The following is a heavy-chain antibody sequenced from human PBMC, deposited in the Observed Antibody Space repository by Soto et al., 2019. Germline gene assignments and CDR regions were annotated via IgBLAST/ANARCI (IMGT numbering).Heavy chain of an antibody. CDR1: GFTFSSYS. D-gene: IGHD2-15*01. CDR3: ARDLSALVVAATTSYYYGMDV. V-gene: IGHV3-48*01. CDR2: ISSSSSTI. Sequence: GGSLRLSCAASGFTFSSYSMNWVRQAPGKGLEWVSYISSSSSTIYYADSVKGRFTISRDNAKNSLYLQMNSLRAEDTAVYYCARDLSALVVAATTSYYYGMDVWGQGTTVTVSS. J-gene: IGHJ6*02.